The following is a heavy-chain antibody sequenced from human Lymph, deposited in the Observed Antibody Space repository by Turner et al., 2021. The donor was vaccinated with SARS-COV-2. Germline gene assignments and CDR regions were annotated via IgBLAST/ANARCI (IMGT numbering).Heavy chain of an antibody. Sequence: QVQLVQSGAVVKKPGSSVKVSCKASGGTFSTYVISWVRQAPGQGLEWMGGIIPILGIANDAQKFQGRVTITADKSTSTAYMELSSLRSEDTAVYHCARRHSGNYDAFDIWGQGTMVTVSS. D-gene: IGHD1-26*01. CDR3: ARRHSGNYDAFDI. CDR2: IIPILGIA. V-gene: IGHV1-69*10. J-gene: IGHJ3*02. CDR1: GGTFSTYV.